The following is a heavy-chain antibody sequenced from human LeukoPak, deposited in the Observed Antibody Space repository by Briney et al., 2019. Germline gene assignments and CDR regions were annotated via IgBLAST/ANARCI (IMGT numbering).Heavy chain of an antibody. CDR1: GYTFTSCG. J-gene: IGHJ6*02. D-gene: IGHD3-9*01. Sequence: ASVKVSCKASGYTFTSCGISWVRQAPGQGLEWMGWISAYNGNTNYAQKLQGRVTMTTDTSTSTAYMELRSLRSDDTAVYYCARDSYYDILTGYYYYYYGMDVWGQGTTVTVSS. CDR3: ARDSYYDILTGYYYYYYGMDV. V-gene: IGHV1-18*01. CDR2: ISAYNGNT.